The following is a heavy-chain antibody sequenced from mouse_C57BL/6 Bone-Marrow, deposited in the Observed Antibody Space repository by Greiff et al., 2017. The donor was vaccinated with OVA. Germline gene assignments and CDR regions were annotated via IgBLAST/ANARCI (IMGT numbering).Heavy chain of an antibody. V-gene: IGHV1-42*01. D-gene: IGHD3-2*02. CDR1: GYSFTGYY. Sequence: EVQLQQSGPELVKPGASVKISCKASGYSFTGYYMNWVKQSPETSLEWIGEINPSTGGTTYNQKFKAKATVTVDKSSSTAYMQLKSLTSEDSAVYYCARQLRLRFAYWGQGTLVTVSA. CDR2: INPSTGGT. CDR3: ARQLRLRFAY. J-gene: IGHJ3*01.